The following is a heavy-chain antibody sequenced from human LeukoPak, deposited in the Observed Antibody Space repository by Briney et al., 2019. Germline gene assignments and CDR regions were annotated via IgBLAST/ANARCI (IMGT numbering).Heavy chain of an antibody. CDR1: GFTVSVNY. J-gene: IGHJ4*02. Sequence: GGSLRLSCAASGFTVSVNYMSWVRQAPGKGLEWVSIIYSAGTTYYADSVKGRFTISRDNSKNTLYLQMNSLRAEDTAVYYCAKGATPAKTYYFDYWGQGTLVTVSS. V-gene: IGHV3-53*01. CDR3: AKGATPAKTYYFDY. D-gene: IGHD1-26*01. CDR2: IYSAGTT.